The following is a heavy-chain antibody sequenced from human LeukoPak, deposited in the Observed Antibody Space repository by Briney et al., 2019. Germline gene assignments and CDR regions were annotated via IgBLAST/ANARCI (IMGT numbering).Heavy chain of an antibody. CDR1: ATAGLAFSNSA. D-gene: IGHD5-18*01. Sequence: GGSLRLSCATSATAGLAFSNSAMSWVRQAPGKEMEWVSTFSGGGGGTYYADSVKGRFTISRDNSKNTLYLQMSSLRAEDTAVYYCAKGSGYSYDYPYDYWGQGTLVTVSS. J-gene: IGHJ4*02. CDR2: FSGGGGGT. V-gene: IGHV3-23*01. CDR3: AKGSGYSYDYPYDY.